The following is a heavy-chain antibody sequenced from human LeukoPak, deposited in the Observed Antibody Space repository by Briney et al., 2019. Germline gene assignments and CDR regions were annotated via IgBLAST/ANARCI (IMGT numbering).Heavy chain of an antibody. CDR1: GCTFTSYG. V-gene: IGHV1-18*01. CDR3: ARDQIGYYYGSGSYYYMDV. Sequence: ASVKVSCKASGCTFTSYGISWVRQAPGQGLEWMGWISAYNGNTNYAQRLQGRVTMTTDTSASTAYMELRSLRSDDTAVYYCARDQIGYYYGSGSYYYMDVWGKGTTVTVSS. J-gene: IGHJ6*03. D-gene: IGHD3-10*01. CDR2: ISAYNGNT.